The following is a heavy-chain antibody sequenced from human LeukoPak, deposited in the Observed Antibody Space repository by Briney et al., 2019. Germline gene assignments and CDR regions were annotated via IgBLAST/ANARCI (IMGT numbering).Heavy chain of an antibody. Sequence: PSETLSLTCAVYGGSFSGYYWSWIRQPPGKGLEWIGEINHSGSTNYNPSLKSRVTISVDTSKNQFSLKLSSVTAADTAVYYCARLIHYYGSGSSNFDYWGQGTLVTVSS. CDR2: INHSGST. V-gene: IGHV4-34*01. CDR3: ARLIHYYGSGSSNFDY. D-gene: IGHD3-10*01. CDR1: GGSFSGYY. J-gene: IGHJ4*02.